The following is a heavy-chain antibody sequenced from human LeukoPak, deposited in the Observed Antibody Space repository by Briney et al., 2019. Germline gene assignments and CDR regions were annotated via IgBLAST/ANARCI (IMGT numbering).Heavy chain of an antibody. CDR2: IYDSGTT. CDR3: ARHEEWAWGVIVVVTARLGDAFDI. Sequence: PSETLSLTCTVSGASISSYYWSWLRQPPGKGLEWIGCIYDSGTTYYNPSLKSRVTISVDTSKNQFSLKLSSVTAADTAVYYCARHEEWAWGVIVVVTARLGDAFDIWGQGTMVTVSS. D-gene: IGHD2-21*02. CDR1: GASISSYY. V-gene: IGHV4-59*08. J-gene: IGHJ3*02.